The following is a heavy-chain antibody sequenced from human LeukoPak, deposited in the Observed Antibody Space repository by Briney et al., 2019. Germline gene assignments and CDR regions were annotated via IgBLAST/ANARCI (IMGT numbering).Heavy chain of an antibody. J-gene: IGHJ4*02. CDR1: GYTFTSYA. V-gene: IGHV1-3*01. CDR2: INAGNGNT. Sequence: ASVKVSCKASGYTFTSYAMHWVRQAPGQRLEWMGWINAGNGNTKYSQKFQGRVAITRDTSASTAYMELSSLRSEDTAVYYCARGALGIPPDYWGQGTLVTVSS. D-gene: IGHD6-13*01. CDR3: ARGALGIPPDY.